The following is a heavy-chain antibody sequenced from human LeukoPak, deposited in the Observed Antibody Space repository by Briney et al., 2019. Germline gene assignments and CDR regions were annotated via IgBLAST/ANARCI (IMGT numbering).Heavy chain of an antibody. D-gene: IGHD2-15*01. CDR3: ARGAPCSDGSCYSDWFDP. CDR2: IYYSEST. J-gene: IGHJ5*02. CDR1: GGSISSYY. V-gene: IGHV4-59*01. Sequence: PSETLSLTCTVSGGSISSYYWSWIPQPPGKGLEWIGYIYYSESTNYNPSLKSRVTISVDTSKNQFSLKLSSVTAADTAVYYCARGAPCSDGSCYSDWFDPWGQGTLVTVSS.